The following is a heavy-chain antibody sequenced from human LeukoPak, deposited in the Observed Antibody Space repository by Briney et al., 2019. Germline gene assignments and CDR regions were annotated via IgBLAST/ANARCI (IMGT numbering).Heavy chain of an antibody. Sequence: GGSLRLSCAASGFTFTGHSMHWVRQPPGKGLEWVAVVGSDGRLDFYADSVKGRFTTSRDNSKNTLYLQMNSLRAEDTAVYYCARRAGAYSHPYDYWGQGTLVTVSS. CDR2: VGSDGRLD. J-gene: IGHJ4*02. V-gene: IGHV3-30*14. CDR1: GFTFTGHS. D-gene: IGHD4/OR15-4a*01. CDR3: ARRAGAYSHPYDY.